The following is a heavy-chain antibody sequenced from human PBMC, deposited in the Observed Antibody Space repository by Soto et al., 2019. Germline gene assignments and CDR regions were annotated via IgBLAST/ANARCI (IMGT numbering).Heavy chain of an antibody. CDR2: IKGDASSV. CDR1: GFTFSSYW. V-gene: IGHV3-74*01. D-gene: IGHD3-10*01. Sequence: EVQLVESGGGLVQPGGSLRLSCEASGFTFSSYWMHWVRQAPGKGLVWISRIKGDASSVNYAASVKGRFTISRDSAKNTLYLQMNSLRPEDTALYYWARGASGRFYFDYWGQGTLVTVSS. CDR3: ARGASGRFYFDY. J-gene: IGHJ4*02.